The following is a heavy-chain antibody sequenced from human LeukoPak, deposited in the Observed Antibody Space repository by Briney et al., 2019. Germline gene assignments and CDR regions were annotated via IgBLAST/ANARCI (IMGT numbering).Heavy chain of an antibody. V-gene: IGHV4-61*02. Sequence: TSQTLSLTCTVSGGSISSGDYYWSWIRQPAGKGLEWIGRIYTSGRTNYNPSLKSRVTISVDTSKNQFSLKLSFVTAADTAVYYCARTPYDFWSGYLLYYMDVWGKGTTVTVSS. CDR2: IYTSGRT. D-gene: IGHD3-3*01. CDR3: ARTPYDFWSGYLLYYMDV. CDR1: GGSISSGDYY. J-gene: IGHJ6*03.